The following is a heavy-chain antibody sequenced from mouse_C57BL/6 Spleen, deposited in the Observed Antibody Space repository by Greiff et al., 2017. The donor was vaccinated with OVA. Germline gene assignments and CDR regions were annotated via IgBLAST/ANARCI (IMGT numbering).Heavy chain of an antibody. CDR2: ISDGGSYT. D-gene: IGHD2-4*01. Sequence: EVHLVESGGGLVKPGGSLKLSCAASGFTFSSYAMSWVRQTPEKRLAWVATISDGGSYTYYPDNVKGRFTISRDNAKNNLYLQMSHLKSDDTAMYYCARDQGYDSYWYFDVWGTGTTVTVSS. V-gene: IGHV5-4*01. CDR1: GFTFSSYA. J-gene: IGHJ1*03. CDR3: ARDQGYDSYWYFDV.